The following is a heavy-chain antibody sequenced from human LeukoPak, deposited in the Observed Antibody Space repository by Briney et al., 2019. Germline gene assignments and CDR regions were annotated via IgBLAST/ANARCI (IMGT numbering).Heavy chain of an antibody. J-gene: IGHJ4*02. D-gene: IGHD2-2*01. V-gene: IGHV1-46*01. CDR2: INPSGGST. CDR1: GGTFSSYA. Sequence: GASVKVSCKASGGTFSSYAISWVRQAPGQGLEWMGIINPSGGSTSYAQKFQGRVTMTRDTSTSTVYMELSSLRSEDTAVYYCARPLGGDSSTLDYWGQGTLVTVSS. CDR3: ARPLGGDSSTLDY.